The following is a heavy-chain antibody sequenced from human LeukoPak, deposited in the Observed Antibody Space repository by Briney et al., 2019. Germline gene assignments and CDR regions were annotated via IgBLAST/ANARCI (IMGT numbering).Heavy chain of an antibody. Sequence: GGSLRLSCVASGFTFSNYWMAWVRQAPGKGLEWVANIKEDGSEKYYVDSVKGRFTISRDNAKNSLYLQMNSLRAEDTAVYYCAREKVAIVVVPAAKSFETAYYYYGMDVWGQGTTVTVSS. CDR3: AREKVAIVVVPAAKSFETAYYYYGMDV. CDR2: IKEDGSEK. D-gene: IGHD2-2*01. CDR1: GFTFSNYW. V-gene: IGHV3-7*01. J-gene: IGHJ6*02.